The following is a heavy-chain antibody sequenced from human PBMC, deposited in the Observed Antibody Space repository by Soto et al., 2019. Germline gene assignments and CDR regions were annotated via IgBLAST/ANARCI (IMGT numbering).Heavy chain of an antibody. D-gene: IGHD3-22*01. CDR2: IYYSGST. V-gene: IGHV4-30-4*01. J-gene: IGHJ5*02. CDR1: GGSISSGDYY. Sequence: PSETLSLTCTVSGGSISSGDYYWSWIRQPPGKGLEWIGYIYYSGSTYYNPSLKSRVTISVDTSKNQFSLKLSSVTAADTAVYYCASTPYDSSGYSPGFAPWGQGTLVTVS. CDR3: ASTPYDSSGYSPGFAP.